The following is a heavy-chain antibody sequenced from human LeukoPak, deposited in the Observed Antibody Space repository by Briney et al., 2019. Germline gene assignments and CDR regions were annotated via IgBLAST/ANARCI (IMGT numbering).Heavy chain of an antibody. CDR1: GYTFTGYY. J-gene: IGHJ3*02. CDR2: INPNSGGT. Sequence: ASVKVSCKASGYTFTGYYMHWVRQAPGQGLEWMGWINPNSGGTNYAQKFQGRVTMTRDTSISTAYMELSRLRSDDTAVYYCAREAYYDFIRRGQDAFDIWGQGTMVTVSS. V-gene: IGHV1-2*02. CDR3: AREAYYDFIRRGQDAFDI. D-gene: IGHD3-3*01.